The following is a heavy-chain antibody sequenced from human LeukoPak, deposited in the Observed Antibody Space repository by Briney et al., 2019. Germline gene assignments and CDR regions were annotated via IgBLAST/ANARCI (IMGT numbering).Heavy chain of an antibody. D-gene: IGHD2-15*01. CDR1: GGSISSSSYY. J-gene: IGHJ4*02. CDR2: IYYSGST. CDR3: ARVTIKRFCSGGSCYWNY. V-gene: IGHV4-39*06. Sequence: SETLSLTCTDSGGSISSSSYYWGWIRQPPGKGLEWIGSIYYSGSTYYNPSLKSRVTISVDTSKNQFPLKLSSVTAADTAVYYCARVTIKRFCSGGSCYWNYWGQGTLVTVSS.